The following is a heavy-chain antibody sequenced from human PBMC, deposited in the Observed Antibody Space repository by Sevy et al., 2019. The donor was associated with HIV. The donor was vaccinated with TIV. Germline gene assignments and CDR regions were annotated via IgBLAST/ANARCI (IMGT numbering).Heavy chain of an antibody. Sequence: ASMKVSCKASGYTFTSYGISWVRQAPGQGLEWMGWISAYNGNTNYAQKLQGRVTMTTDTSTSTAYMELRSLRSDDTAVYYWARARVGRSSSSWDRIAAFDIWGQGTMVTVSS. D-gene: IGHD6-13*01. CDR2: ISAYNGNT. V-gene: IGHV1-18*01. CDR3: ARARVGRSSSSWDRIAAFDI. CDR1: GYTFTSYG. J-gene: IGHJ3*02.